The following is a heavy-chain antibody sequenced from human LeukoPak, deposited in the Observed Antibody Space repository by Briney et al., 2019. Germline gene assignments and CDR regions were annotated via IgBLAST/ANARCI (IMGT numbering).Heavy chain of an antibody. CDR2: NSGSGGST. CDR1: GFTFNTYA. CDR3: ARDNYAGTRGYFDY. Sequence: GGSLRLSCAASGFTFNTYAMSWVRQAPGKGLEWVSSNSGSGGSTYYADSVEGRFTISRDNSKNTLYLQMNSLRAEDTAVYYCARDNYAGTRGYFDYWGQGTLVTVSS. D-gene: IGHD5-24*01. V-gene: IGHV3-23*01. J-gene: IGHJ4*02.